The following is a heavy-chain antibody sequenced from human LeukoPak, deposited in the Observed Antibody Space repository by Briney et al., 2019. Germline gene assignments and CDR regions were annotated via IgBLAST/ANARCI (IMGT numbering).Heavy chain of an antibody. CDR2: IYYSGYT. CDR3: ARDPATWWFDP. J-gene: IGHJ5*02. Sequence: ETLSLTCTVSGGSISSSSYYWAWIRQPPGKGLEWIGTIYYSGYTYYNPSLKSRVTMSIDTSKNQFSLKLSSVTAADTAIYYCARDPATWWFDPWGQGTLVTVSS. D-gene: IGHD2-15*01. CDR1: GGSISSSSYY. V-gene: IGHV4-39*07.